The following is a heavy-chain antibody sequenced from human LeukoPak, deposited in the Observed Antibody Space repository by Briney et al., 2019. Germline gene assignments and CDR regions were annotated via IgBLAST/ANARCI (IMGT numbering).Heavy chain of an antibody. CDR1: GYTFTGYY. CDR3: ARVAVAGSDY. Sequence: ASVKVSCKASGYTFTGYYMHWVRQAPGQGLEWMGWINPNSGNTNYAQKLQGRVTMTTDTFTSTAYMELRSLRSDDTAVYYCARVAVAGSDYWGQGTLVTVSS. D-gene: IGHD6-19*01. J-gene: IGHJ4*02. V-gene: IGHV1-18*04. CDR2: INPNSGNT.